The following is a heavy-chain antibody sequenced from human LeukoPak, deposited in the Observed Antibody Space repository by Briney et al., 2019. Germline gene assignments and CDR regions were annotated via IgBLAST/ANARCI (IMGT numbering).Heavy chain of an antibody. V-gene: IGHV3-33*06. J-gene: IGHJ4*02. D-gene: IGHD2-2*01. CDR3: AKGLPVWYYFDY. CDR1: GFTFSSYG. CDR2: IWYDGSNK. Sequence: GGSLRLSCAASGFTFSSYGMHWVRQAPGRGLEWVAVIWYDGSNKYYADSVKGRFTISRDNSKNTLYLQMNSLRAEDTAVYYCAKGLPVWYYFDYWGQGTLVTVSS.